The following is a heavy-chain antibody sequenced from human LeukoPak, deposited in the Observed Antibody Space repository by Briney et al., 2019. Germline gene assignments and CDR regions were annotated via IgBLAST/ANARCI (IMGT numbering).Heavy chain of an antibody. CDR1: GYTFTSYD. CDR2: MNPNSGNT. CDR3: AREPKLGNYYYYGMDV. Sequence: ASVKVSCKASGYTFTSYDINWVRQATGQGLEWMGWMNPNSGNTGYAQKFQGRVTMTRNTSISTAYMELSSLRSEGTAVYYCAREPKLGNYYYYGMDVWGQGTTVTVSS. J-gene: IGHJ6*02. V-gene: IGHV1-8*01. D-gene: IGHD6-6*01.